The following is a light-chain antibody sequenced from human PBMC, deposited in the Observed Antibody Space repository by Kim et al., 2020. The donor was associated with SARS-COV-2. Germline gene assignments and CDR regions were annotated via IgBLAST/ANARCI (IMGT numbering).Light chain of an antibody. CDR1: QAIGPW. Sequence: GSVGDTVPLTCRASQAIGPWLAWYQQRPGNAPKLLISGSSDLETGVPSRFSGSGSGTDFTLTIISLQPEDIATYYCQQGTTFPWTFGPGTKVDIK. V-gene: IGKV1-12*01. CDR2: GSS. J-gene: IGKJ1*01. CDR3: QQGTTFPWT.